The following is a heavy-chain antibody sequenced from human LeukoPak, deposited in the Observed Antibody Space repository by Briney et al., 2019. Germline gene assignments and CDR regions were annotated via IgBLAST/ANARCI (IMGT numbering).Heavy chain of an antibody. CDR2: IYSSGST. CDR3: ARGAASSAFDI. Sequence: SETLSLTCTVSGGSISSYHWSWIRLPAGKGLEWIGRIYSSGSTNYNPSLKSRVTMSVDTSKNQFSLKLSSVTAADTAVYYCARGAASSAFDIWGQGTMVTVSS. V-gene: IGHV4-4*07. J-gene: IGHJ3*02. D-gene: IGHD3-16*01. CDR1: GGSISSYH.